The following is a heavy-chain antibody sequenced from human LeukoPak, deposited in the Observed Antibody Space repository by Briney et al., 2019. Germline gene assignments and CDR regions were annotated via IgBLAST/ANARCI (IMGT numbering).Heavy chain of an antibody. Sequence: SETLSLTCTVSGGSISSYYWSWIRQPPGKGLEWIGYIYYSGSTNYNPSLKSRVTISVDTSKNQFSLKLSSVTAADTAVYYCARVTTMVRGVILRGMDVWGQGTTVTVSS. J-gene: IGHJ6*02. V-gene: IGHV4-59*08. CDR1: GGSISSYY. CDR3: ARVTTMVRGVILRGMDV. CDR2: IYYSGST. D-gene: IGHD3-10*01.